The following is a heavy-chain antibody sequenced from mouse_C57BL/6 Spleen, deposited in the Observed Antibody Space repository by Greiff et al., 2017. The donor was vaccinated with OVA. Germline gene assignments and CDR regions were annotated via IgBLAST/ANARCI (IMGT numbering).Heavy chain of an antibody. CDR3: ARIDDYFDY. J-gene: IGHJ2*01. CDR1: GFSLTSYA. V-gene: IGHV2-9-1*01. CDR2: IWTGGGT. Sequence: VQRVESGPGLVAPSQSLSITCTVSGFSLTSYAISWVRQPPGKGLEWLGVIWTGGGTNYNSAHKSRLSISKDNSKSQVFLKMNSLQTDDTARYDCARIDDYFDYWGQGTTLTVSS.